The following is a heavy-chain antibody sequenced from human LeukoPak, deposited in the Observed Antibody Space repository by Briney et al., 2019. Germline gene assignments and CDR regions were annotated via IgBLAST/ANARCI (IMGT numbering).Heavy chain of an antibody. J-gene: IGHJ6*02. D-gene: IGHD2-2*01. CDR2: INHSGST. Sequence: ETLSLTCAVYGGSFSGYYWSWIRQPRGKGLEGMGEINHSGSTNYNPSLKSRVTISVDTSKNQFSLKLSSVTAADTAVYYCARRSGSTSLKYYYYYYGMDVWGQGTTVTVSS. V-gene: IGHV4-34*01. CDR1: GGSFSGYY. CDR3: ARRSGSTSLKYYYYYYGMDV.